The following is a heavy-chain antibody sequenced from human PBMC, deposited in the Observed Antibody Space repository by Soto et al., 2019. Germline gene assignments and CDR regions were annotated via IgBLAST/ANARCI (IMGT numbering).Heavy chain of an antibody. V-gene: IGHV4-59*01. CDR2: IYYSGST. CDR1: GGSISSYY. Sequence: SETLSLTCTVSGGSISSYYWSWIRQPPGKGLEWIGYIYYSGSTNYNPSLKSRVTISVDTSKNQFSLKLSSVTAADTAVYYCARDLHTPTYYDFWSGYYAFDPWGQGTLVTVSS. CDR3: ARDLHTPTYYDFWSGYYAFDP. J-gene: IGHJ5*02. D-gene: IGHD3-3*01.